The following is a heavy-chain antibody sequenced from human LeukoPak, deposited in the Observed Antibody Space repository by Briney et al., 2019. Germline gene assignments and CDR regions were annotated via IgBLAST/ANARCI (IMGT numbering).Heavy chain of an antibody. V-gene: IGHV3-23*01. CDR3: AKSIQSLWYGMDV. CDR2: SSGSGGST. J-gene: IGHJ6*02. CDR1: GFTFSSYA. Sequence: GGSLRLSCAASGFTFSSYAMSWVRQAPGKGLEWVSASSGSGGSTYYADSVKGRFTLPRDNSKNTLYLQMNSLRAEDTAIYYCAKSIQSLWYGMDVWGQGTTVTVSS. D-gene: IGHD5-24*01.